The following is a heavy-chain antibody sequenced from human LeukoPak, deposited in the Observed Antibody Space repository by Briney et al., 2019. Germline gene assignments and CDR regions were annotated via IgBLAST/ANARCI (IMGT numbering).Heavy chain of an antibody. CDR1: GYTFTGYY. J-gene: IGHJ4*02. D-gene: IGHD3-10*01. Sequence: ASVKVSCKASGYTFTGYYMHWVRQAPGQGLEWMGWINPNSGGTNYAQKFQGRVTMTRDTSISTAYMELSRLRSDDTAVYYCARNDYYGSRETGFDYWGQGTLVTVSS. V-gene: IGHV1-2*02. CDR3: ARNDYYGSRETGFDY. CDR2: INPNSGGT.